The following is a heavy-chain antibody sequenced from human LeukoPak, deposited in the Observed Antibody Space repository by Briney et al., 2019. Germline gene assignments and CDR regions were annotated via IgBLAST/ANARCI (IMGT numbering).Heavy chain of an antibody. V-gene: IGHV3-30*02. D-gene: IGHD5-18*01. CDR3: AKDRVPGYSYVSY. J-gene: IGHJ4*02. Sequence: PGGSLRLSCAASGFTFSSYGMHWVRQTPGKGLEWVAFIRYDGSNKYYADSVKGRFTISRDNSKNTLYLQMNSLRAEDTAVYYCAKDRVPGYSYVSYWGQGTLVTVSS. CDR2: IRYDGSNK. CDR1: GFTFSSYG.